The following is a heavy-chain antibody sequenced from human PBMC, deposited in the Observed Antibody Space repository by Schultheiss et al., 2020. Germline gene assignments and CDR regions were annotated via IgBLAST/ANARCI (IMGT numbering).Heavy chain of an antibody. J-gene: IGHJ5*02. V-gene: IGHV3-23*01. Sequence: GGSLRLSCAASGFTFSSYGMHWVRQAPGKGLEWVSAISGSGGSTYYADSVKGRFTISRDNSKNTLYLQMNSLRAEDTAVYYCTRDLRVVGATGWFDPWGQGTLVTVSS. CDR3: TRDLRVVGATGWFDP. D-gene: IGHD1-26*01. CDR2: ISGSGGST. CDR1: GFTFSSYG.